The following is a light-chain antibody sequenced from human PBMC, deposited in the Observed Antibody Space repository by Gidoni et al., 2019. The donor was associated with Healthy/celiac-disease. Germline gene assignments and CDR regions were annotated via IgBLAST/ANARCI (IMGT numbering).Light chain of an antibody. CDR3: QQSYSTPQT. CDR1: QSISSY. V-gene: IGKV1-39*01. CDR2: AAS. J-gene: IGKJ1*01. Sequence: DIPMTPSPSSLSASVGDRVTITCRASQSISSYLNWYQQKPGKAPKLLIYAASSLQSGVPSRFSGSGSGTDFTLTISSLQPEDFATYYCQQSYSTPQTFXQXTKVEIK.